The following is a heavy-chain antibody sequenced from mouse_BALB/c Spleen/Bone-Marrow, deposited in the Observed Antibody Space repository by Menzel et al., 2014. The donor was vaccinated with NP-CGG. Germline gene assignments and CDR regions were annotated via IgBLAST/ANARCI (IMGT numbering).Heavy chain of an antibody. J-gene: IGHJ3*01. V-gene: IGHV6-6*02. Sequence: EVKLVESGGGLVQPGGSMKLSCVASGFTFSNYWMNWVRRSPEKGLEWVAEIRLKSNNYATHYAESVKGRFTISRDDSKSSVYLQMNNLRAEDTGIYYRTTGFAYWGQGTLVTVSA. CDR1: GFTFSNYW. CDR2: IRLKSNNYAT. CDR3: TTGFAY.